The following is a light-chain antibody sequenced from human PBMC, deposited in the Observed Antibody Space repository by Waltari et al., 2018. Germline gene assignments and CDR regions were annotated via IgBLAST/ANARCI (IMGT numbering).Light chain of an antibody. CDR2: DAS. Sequence: DIQMTQSPSSLSASLGDRCTITCQASQDISNYLLWYQQKPGKAPRVLIYDASTLERGVPSRFSGSGSGTDFTFTIAALQPEDFATYFCQHYDNFPFTFGPGTTVDVK. V-gene: IGKV1-33*01. J-gene: IGKJ3*01. CDR1: QDISNY. CDR3: QHYDNFPFT.